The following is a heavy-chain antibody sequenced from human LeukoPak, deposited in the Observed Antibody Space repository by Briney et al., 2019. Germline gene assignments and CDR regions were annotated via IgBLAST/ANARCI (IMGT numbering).Heavy chain of an antibody. D-gene: IGHD2-15*01. CDR3: ARDPYCSGGSCNDYFDY. CDR1: GFTFSSYW. J-gene: IGHJ4*02. CDR2: IKQDGSEK. V-gene: IGHV3-7*01. Sequence: GGSLRLSCEASGFTFSSYWMSWVRQAPGKGLEWVANIKQDGSEKYYVDSVKGRFTISRDNAKNSLYLQINSLRAEDTAVYYCARDPYCSGGSCNDYFDYWGQGTLVTVSS.